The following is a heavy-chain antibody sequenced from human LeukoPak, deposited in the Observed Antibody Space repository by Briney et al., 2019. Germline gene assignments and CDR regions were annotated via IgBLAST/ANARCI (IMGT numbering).Heavy chain of an antibody. D-gene: IGHD3-10*01. Sequence: PGRSLRLSCAASGFTFSSYSMNWVRQAPGKGLEWVSYISSSSSTIYYADSVKGRFTISRDNAKNSLYLQMNSLRAEDTAVYYCARDAPAKYYGSGSYSDYWGQGTLVTVSS. CDR3: ARDAPAKYYGSGSYSDY. V-gene: IGHV3-48*04. J-gene: IGHJ4*02. CDR2: ISSSSSTI. CDR1: GFTFSSYS.